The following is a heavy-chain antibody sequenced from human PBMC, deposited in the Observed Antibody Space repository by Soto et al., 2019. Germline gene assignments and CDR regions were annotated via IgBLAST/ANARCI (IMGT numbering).Heavy chain of an antibody. Sequence: GGSLRLSCAASGFTFSSYAMSWVRQAPGKGLEWVSAISGSGGSTYYADSVKGRFTISRDNSKNTLYLQMNSLRAEDTAVYYCAKDPPRGSSWYLLTFDYWGQGTLVTSPQ. CDR1: GFTFSSYA. J-gene: IGHJ4*02. V-gene: IGHV3-23*01. D-gene: IGHD6-13*01. CDR3: AKDPPRGSSWYLLTFDY. CDR2: ISGSGGST.